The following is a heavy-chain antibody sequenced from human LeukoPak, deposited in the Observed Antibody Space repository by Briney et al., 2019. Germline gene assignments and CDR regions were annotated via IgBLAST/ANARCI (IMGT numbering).Heavy chain of an antibody. V-gene: IGHV4-59*01. CDR1: GGSISSYY. CDR2: IYYSGST. D-gene: IGHD5-18*01. Sequence: PSETLSLTCTVSGGSISSYYWSWIRQPPGKGLDWIGNIYYSGSTNYNPSLKSRVTISVDTSKNQFSLKLSSVTAADTAVYYCARVSKGYSYGLGYYYYMDVWGKGTTVTISS. CDR3: ARVSKGYSYGLGYYYYMDV. J-gene: IGHJ6*03.